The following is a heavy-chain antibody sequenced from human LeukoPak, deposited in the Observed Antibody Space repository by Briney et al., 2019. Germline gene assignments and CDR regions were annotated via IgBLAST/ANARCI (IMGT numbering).Heavy chain of an antibody. CDR1: GFTFSSYA. CDR2: ISGSGGST. J-gene: IGHJ5*02. V-gene: IGHV3-23*01. D-gene: IGHD2-2*02. Sequence: AGGSLRLSCAASGFTFSSYAMSWVRQALGKGLEWVSGISGSGGSTDYADSVKGRFTISRDNSKNTLYLQMNSLRAEDTAVYYCAKAGHPSAYCSSTSCYMGSWGQGTLVTVSS. CDR3: AKAGHPSAYCSSTSCYMGS.